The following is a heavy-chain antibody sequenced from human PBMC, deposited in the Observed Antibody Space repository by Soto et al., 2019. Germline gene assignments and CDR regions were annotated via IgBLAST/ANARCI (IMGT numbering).Heavy chain of an antibody. CDR1: GGSISSYY. V-gene: IGHV4-59*01. D-gene: IGHD3-10*01. CDR3: ARGTNYYGSGSYGVDYCYMDV. J-gene: IGHJ6*03. Sequence: SETLSLTCTVSGGSISSYYWSWIRQPPGKGLEWFGYIYYSGSTNYNPSLKSRVTISVDTSKNQFSLKLSSVTAADTAVYYCARGTNYYGSGSYGVDYCYMDVWGKGTTVTVSS. CDR2: IYYSGST.